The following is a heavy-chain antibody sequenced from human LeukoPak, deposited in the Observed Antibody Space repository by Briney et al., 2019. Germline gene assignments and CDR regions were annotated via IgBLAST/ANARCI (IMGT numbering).Heavy chain of an antibody. J-gene: IGHJ4*02. V-gene: IGHV3-23*01. Sequence: TGGSLRLSCAASGFTFSSYAMSWVRQAPGKGLEWVSAISGSGGSTYYADSVKGRFTISRDNSKNTLYLQMNSLRAEDTAVYYCAKDRSSPYYYGSGSAIDYWGQGTLVTVSS. CDR3: AKDRSSPYYYGSGSAIDY. CDR2: ISGSGGST. CDR1: GFTFSSYA. D-gene: IGHD3-10*01.